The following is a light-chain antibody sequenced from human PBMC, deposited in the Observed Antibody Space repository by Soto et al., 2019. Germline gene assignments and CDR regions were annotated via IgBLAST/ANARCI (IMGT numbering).Light chain of an antibody. CDR3: QQYGSSRFT. CDR1: QSISSSY. CDR2: GAS. Sequence: EIVLTQSPGTLSLSPGERATLSCRASQSISSSYLAWYQQKPGQAPRLLVYGASSRATGIPDRFRGSGSGTDFTLTISSPEPEDFPVYYCQQYGSSRFTFGPGTIVDIK. V-gene: IGKV3-20*01. J-gene: IGKJ3*01.